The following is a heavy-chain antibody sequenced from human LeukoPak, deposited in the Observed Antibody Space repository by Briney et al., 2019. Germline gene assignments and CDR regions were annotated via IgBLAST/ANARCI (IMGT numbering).Heavy chain of an antibody. D-gene: IGHD2-15*01. CDR2: IYYNGST. Sequence: SETLSLTCTVSGGSISYYYWSWIRQSPGKGLERIGYIYYNGSTNYNPSLKSRVTISVDMSKNQFPLRVISVTAADTAIYYCARKGGHFDYWGQGTLVTVSS. J-gene: IGHJ4*02. CDR3: ARKGGHFDY. CDR1: GGSISYYY. V-gene: IGHV4-59*01.